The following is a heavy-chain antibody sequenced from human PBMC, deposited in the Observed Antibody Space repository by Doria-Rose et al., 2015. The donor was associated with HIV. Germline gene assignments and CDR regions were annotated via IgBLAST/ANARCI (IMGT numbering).Heavy chain of an antibody. CDR3: ARIKSSRWYHKYYFDF. D-gene: IGHD6-13*01. Sequence: QVQLVQSGPVLVKPTETLTLTCAVSGVSLSSPGMGVSWIRQPPGKALEWLANIFSDDERSYRPSLKSILTISRCTSRSQVVLTMTDMDPVDTATYYCARIKSSRWYHKYYFDFWGQGTLVIVSA. CDR1: GVSLSSPGMG. CDR2: IFSDDER. V-gene: IGHV2-26*01. J-gene: IGHJ4*02.